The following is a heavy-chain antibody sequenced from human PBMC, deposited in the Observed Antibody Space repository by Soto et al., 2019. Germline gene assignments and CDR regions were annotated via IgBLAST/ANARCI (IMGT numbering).Heavy chain of an antibody. CDR3: ERWDGYGDV. Sequence: GSLRLSCAASGFSFSTYSMAWVRQTPGKGLAWVSGLSGGGSNTFYADSVQGRFTISVDNSKNTVYLQMNSLRVEDTAVYYCERWDGYGDVWGQGTLVTVSS. V-gene: IGHV3-23*01. CDR2: LSGGGSNT. J-gene: IGHJ4*02. D-gene: IGHD4-17*01. CDR1: GFSFSTYS.